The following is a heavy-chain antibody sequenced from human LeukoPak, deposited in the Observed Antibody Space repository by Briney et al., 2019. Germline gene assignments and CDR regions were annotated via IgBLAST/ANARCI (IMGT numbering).Heavy chain of an antibody. CDR2: IYHSGST. CDR1: GGSISSGGYS. V-gene: IGHV4-30-2*03. D-gene: IGHD3-16*01. CDR3: ARQVTFGYAYAYYFDF. J-gene: IGHJ4*02. Sequence: PSQTLSLTCAVSGGSISSGGYSWSWIRQPPGKGLEWIGYIYHSGSTYYNPSLKSRVTISVDTSKNQFSLRLSSVTAADTAVYYCARQVTFGYAYAYYFDFWGQGALVTVSS.